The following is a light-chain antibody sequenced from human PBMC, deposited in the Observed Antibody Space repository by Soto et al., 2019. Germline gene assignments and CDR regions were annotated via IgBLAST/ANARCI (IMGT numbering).Light chain of an antibody. CDR2: DVS. J-gene: IGLJ3*02. V-gene: IGLV2-14*03. CDR3: SSYTSISTVL. Sequence: QSALTQPASVSGSPGQSITISCTGSRSDVGGYKFVSWYQQHPGKAPKLIIYDVSDRPSGVSNRFSGSKSGSTASLTIAGLQPEDEADYYCSSYTSISTVLFGGGTKLTVL. CDR1: RSDVGGYKF.